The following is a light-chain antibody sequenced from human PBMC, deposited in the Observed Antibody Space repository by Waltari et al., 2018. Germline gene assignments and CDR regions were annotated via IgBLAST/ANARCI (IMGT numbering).Light chain of an antibody. V-gene: IGLV3-21*01. J-gene: IGLJ3*02. CDR1: DIGSKS. Sequence: SYVLTQPPSLSVAPGKTARITCGGNDIGSKSVQWYQQRPGQAPVLVVYDESGRPSGIPERFSGSNSGNAVTLTISGVEAGDEADYYCQVWDSTSDHRVFGGGTKLPVL. CDR3: QVWDSTSDHRV. CDR2: DES.